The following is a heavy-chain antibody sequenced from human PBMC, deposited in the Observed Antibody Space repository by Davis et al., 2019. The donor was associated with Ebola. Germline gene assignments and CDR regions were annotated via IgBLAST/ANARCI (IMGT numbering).Heavy chain of an antibody. J-gene: IGHJ4*02. CDR2: IRSNAFGGKT. CDR1: GFTFDNYA. D-gene: IGHD4-23*01. CDR3: TTEGWGYGGGV. Sequence: GGSLRLSCTASGFTFDNYAVGWVRQAPGRGLEWISFIRSNAFGGKTEYAASVKGRFTISRDDSTNIAYLQMNSLKTEDTAVYYCTTEGWGYGGGVWGQGTLVTVSS. V-gene: IGHV3-49*04.